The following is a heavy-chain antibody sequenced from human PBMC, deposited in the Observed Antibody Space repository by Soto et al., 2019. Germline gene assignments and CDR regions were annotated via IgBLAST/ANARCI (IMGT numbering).Heavy chain of an antibody. CDR2: IIPIFGTA. D-gene: IGHD2-2*01. Sequence: SVKVSFKASGGAFSSYAISWVRQAPGQGLEWMGGIIPIFGTANYAQKLQGRVTITADESTSTAYMELSSLRSEDTAVYYCARGVVVVPAAMSIYYYGMDVWGQGTTVTVSS. J-gene: IGHJ6*02. CDR1: GGAFSSYA. V-gene: IGHV1-69*13. CDR3: ARGVVVVPAAMSIYYYGMDV.